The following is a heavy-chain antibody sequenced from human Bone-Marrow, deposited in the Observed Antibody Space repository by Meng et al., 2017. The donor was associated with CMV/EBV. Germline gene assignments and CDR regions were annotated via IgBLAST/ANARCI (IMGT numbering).Heavy chain of an antibody. Sequence: YYWSWIRQPPGKGLEWIGEINHGGSTNYNPSLKSRVTMSGDTSKNQFSLNLTSMTAADTAVCYCARGRRGRRYYDVLTGYNWFDPWGQGTLVTVSS. V-gene: IGHV4-34*01. CDR1: YY. CDR2: INHGGST. D-gene: IGHD3-9*01. J-gene: IGHJ5*02. CDR3: ARGRRGRRYYDVLTGYNWFDP.